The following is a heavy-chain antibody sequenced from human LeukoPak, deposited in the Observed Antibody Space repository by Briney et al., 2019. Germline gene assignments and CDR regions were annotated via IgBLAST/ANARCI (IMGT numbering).Heavy chain of an antibody. CDR2: ISYDGSNK. CDR3: AKESEDFWSGFDY. V-gene: IGHV3-30*18. Sequence: GGSLRLSCVGSGFNFNDSAMTWVRQAPGKGLEWVAVISYDGSNKYYADSVKGRFTISRDNSKNTLYLQMNSLRAEDTAAYYCAKESEDFWSGFDYWGQGTLVTVSS. D-gene: IGHD3-3*01. J-gene: IGHJ4*02. CDR1: GFNFNDSA.